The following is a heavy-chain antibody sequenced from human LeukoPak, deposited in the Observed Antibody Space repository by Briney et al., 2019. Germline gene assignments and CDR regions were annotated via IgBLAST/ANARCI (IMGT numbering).Heavy chain of an antibody. D-gene: IGHD3-10*01. CDR1: GFTFSSYG. V-gene: IGHV3-23*01. Sequence: GALRLSCAASGFTFSSYGMSWVRQAPGKGLEWVSAISGSGGSTYYADSVKGRFTISRDNSKNTLYLQMNSLRAEDTAVYYCATRPGFGELLFDYWGQGTLVTVSX. J-gene: IGHJ4*02. CDR3: ATRPGFGELLFDY. CDR2: ISGSGGST.